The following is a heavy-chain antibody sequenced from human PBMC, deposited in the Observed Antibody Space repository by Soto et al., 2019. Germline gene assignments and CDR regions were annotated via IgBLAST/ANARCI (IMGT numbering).Heavy chain of an antibody. CDR2: ISGSSSYI. V-gene: IGHV3-21*01. J-gene: IGHJ3*02. D-gene: IGHD4-17*01. CDR1: GFTFSSYS. CDR3: ARTDYGDYVRGAFDI. Sequence: EVQVVESGGGLVKPGGSLRLSCAASGFTFSSYSMNWVRQAPGKGLEWVSCISGSSSYIYYADLVKGRFTISRDNAKNSLYLQMNSLRAEDTAGYYCARTDYGDYVRGAFDIWGQGTMVTVSS.